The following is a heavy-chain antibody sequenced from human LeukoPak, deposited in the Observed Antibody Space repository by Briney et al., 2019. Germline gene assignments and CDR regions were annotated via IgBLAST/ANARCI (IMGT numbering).Heavy chain of an antibody. CDR2: IRYDGSNK. CDR1: GFTFSSYG. J-gene: IGHJ4*02. D-gene: IGHD3-22*01. Sequence: GGSLRLSCAASGFTFSSYGMHWVRQAPGKGLEWVAFIRYDGSNKYYADSVKGRFTISRDNSKNTLYLQMNSLRAEDTAVYYCAKIGRVVDSSGYPDYWGQGTLVTVSS. CDR3: AKIGRVVDSSGYPDY. V-gene: IGHV3-30*02.